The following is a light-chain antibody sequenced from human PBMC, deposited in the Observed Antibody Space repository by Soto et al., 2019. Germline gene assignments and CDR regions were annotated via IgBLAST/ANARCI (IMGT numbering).Light chain of an antibody. CDR3: HVYDDFPLT. CDR1: QDISNY. Sequence: DIEMTHSPSSLSASVGDRVTITCQASQDISNYLNWYQQKTGSSPKLLIYDASNLESGVSSRFSGSRSGTDFSLTINSLQPDDFPTYYSHVYDDFPLTFGHGTLL. V-gene: IGKV1-33*01. CDR2: DAS. J-gene: IGKJ5*01.